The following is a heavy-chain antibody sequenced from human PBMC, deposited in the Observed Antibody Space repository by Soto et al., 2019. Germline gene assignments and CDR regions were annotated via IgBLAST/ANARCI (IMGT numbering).Heavy chain of an antibody. CDR2: INQDGSEK. V-gene: IGHV3-7*01. CDR1: GFTFSSYA. CDR3: SPSLDY. J-gene: IGHJ4*02. Sequence: GGSLRLSCAASGFTFSSYAMSWVRQAPGKGLEWVANINQDGSEKHYVASVKGRFTISRDNAKNSLYLQMSSLTAEDSALYYCSPSLDYWGQGALVTVSS.